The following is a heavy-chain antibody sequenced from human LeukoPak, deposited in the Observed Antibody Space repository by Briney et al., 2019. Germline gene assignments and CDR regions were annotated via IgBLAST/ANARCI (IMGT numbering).Heavy chain of an antibody. CDR2: INHSGST. V-gene: IGHV4-34*01. CDR3: ARGRYLTTGGGAAAGFLDY. CDR1: GGSFSGYY. D-gene: IGHD6-13*01. Sequence: SETLSLTCGVDGGSFSGYYWNWIRQPPGKGLEWIGEINHSGSTNCNPSLKRRVTISVDTSQNQFSVRLSSVTAADTAVYYCARGRYLTTGGGAAAGFLDYWGQGTLVTVSS. J-gene: IGHJ4*02.